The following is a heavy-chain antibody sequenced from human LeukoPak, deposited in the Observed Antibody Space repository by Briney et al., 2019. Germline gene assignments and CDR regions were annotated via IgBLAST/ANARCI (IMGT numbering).Heavy chain of an antibody. J-gene: IGHJ4*02. D-gene: IGHD4-17*01. CDR2: IYYSGSS. CDR3: ARDRNFGDYAGDFDY. Sequence: PSETLSLTCSVSGGSISSSSSYWGWIRQPPGKGLEWIGSIYYSGSSFDNPALKSRVTISVDTSKNQFSLKLSSVTAADTALYYCARDRNFGDYAGDFDYWGQGTLVTVSS. CDR1: GGSISSSSSY. V-gene: IGHV4-39*02.